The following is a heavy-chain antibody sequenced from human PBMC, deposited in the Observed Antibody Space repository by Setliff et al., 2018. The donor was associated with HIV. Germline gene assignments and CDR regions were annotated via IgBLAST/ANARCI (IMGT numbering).Heavy chain of an antibody. Sequence: ASVKVSCKASGYTFSRYGISWVRQAPGQGLEWMGWISPYNGNRNYAQKLQGRVTMTADTSASTAYIEVRSLRFDDTAVYYCAREGVREPPSNTLYYGMDVWGQGTTVTVSS. J-gene: IGHJ6*02. D-gene: IGHD1-1*01. CDR1: GYTFSRYG. V-gene: IGHV1-18*01. CDR2: ISPYNGNR. CDR3: AREGVREPPSNTLYYGMDV.